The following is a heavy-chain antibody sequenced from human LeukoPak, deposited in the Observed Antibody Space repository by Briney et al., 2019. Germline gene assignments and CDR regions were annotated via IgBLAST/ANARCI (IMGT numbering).Heavy chain of an antibody. CDR2: ITSSSSYI. CDR1: GFTFNTYN. CDR3: AKDLHYGSADY. Sequence: GGSLRLSCAASGFTFNTYNMNWVRQAPGQGLEWVSSITSSSSYIYYADSVKGRFTISRDNAKNALYLQMNSLRAEDTAVYYCAKDLHYGSADYWGQGTLVTVSS. J-gene: IGHJ4*02. D-gene: IGHD3-10*01. V-gene: IGHV3-21*01.